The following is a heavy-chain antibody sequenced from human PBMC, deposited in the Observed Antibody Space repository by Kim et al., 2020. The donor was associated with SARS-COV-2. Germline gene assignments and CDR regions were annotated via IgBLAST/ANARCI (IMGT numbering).Heavy chain of an antibody. Sequence: ASVKVSCKASGYTFTGYYMHWVRQAPGQGLEWMGWINPNSGGTNYAQKFQGRVTMTRDTSISTAYMELSRLRSDDTAVYYCAREGDEFSLTYYYYYYGMDVWGQGTTVTVSS. CDR3: AREGDEFSLTYYYYYYGMDV. D-gene: IGHD3-10*01. J-gene: IGHJ6*02. V-gene: IGHV1-2*02. CDR1: GYTFTGYY. CDR2: INPNSGGT.